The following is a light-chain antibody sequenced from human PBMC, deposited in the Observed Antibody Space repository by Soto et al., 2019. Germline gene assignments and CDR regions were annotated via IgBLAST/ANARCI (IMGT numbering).Light chain of an antibody. CDR2: GAS. V-gene: IGKV3-15*01. CDR3: QQYNSWPPYT. J-gene: IGKJ2*01. CDR1: QSVSSN. Sequence: EVVMTQSPANVSVSPGERATLSCRASQSVSSNLAWYQQKPGQAPRLLIYGASTRATGSPARFSGSGSGKEFTLTISSLQSEDLAVYYCQQYNSWPPYTFGQGTKLEIK.